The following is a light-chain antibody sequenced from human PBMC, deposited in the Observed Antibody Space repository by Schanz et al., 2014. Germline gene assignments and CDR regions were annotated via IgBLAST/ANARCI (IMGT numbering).Light chain of an antibody. V-gene: IGKV1-5*01. J-gene: IGKJ1*01. CDR3: QQYSSYPWT. CDR2: EAS. Sequence: DIQMTQTPSTLSASVGDRVTITCRASQRISIGLAWYQQKPGKAPKVLIYEASTLESGVPSRFSGSGSGTEFTLTISSLQPDDFATYYCQQYSSYPWTFGQGTKVEIK. CDR1: QRISIG.